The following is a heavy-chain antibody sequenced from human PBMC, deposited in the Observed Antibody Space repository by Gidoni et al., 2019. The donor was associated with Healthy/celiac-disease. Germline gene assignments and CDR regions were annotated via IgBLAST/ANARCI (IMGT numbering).Heavy chain of an antibody. CDR1: GFTFSRYA. D-gene: IGHD6-19*01. J-gene: IGHJ4*02. Sequence: EVQLLESGGGLVQPGGSLRLSCAASGFTFSRYAMSWVRQAPGKGLEWVSASSGSGGSTYYADSVKGRFTISRDNSKNTLYLQMNSLRAEDTAVYYCAKGQGVAGTPPDYWGQGTLVTVSS. CDR2: SSGSGGST. CDR3: AKGQGVAGTPPDY. V-gene: IGHV3-23*01.